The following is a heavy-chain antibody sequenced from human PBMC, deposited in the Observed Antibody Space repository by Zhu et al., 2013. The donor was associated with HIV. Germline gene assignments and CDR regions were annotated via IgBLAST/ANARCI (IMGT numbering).Heavy chain of an antibody. V-gene: IGHV3-21*01. CDR3: ARDSSWGAAGTPDY. J-gene: IGHJ4*02. D-gene: IGHD6-13*01. CDR2: ISSSSSTI. CDR1: GFTFSSYS. Sequence: EVQLVESGGGLVKPGGSLRLSCAASGFTFSSYSMNWVRQAPGKGLEWVSSISSSSSTIYYADSVKGRFTISRDNAKNSLYLQMNSLRAEDTAVFYXARDSSWGAAGTPDYWGQGTLVTVSS.